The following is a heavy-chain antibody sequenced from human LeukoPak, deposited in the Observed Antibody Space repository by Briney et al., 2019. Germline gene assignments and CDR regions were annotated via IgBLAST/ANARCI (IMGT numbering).Heavy chain of an antibody. J-gene: IGHJ5*02. V-gene: IGHV3-21*01. CDR1: GFTFSSYS. CDR2: ISSSSSYI. Sequence: GGSLRLSCAASGFTFSSYSMNWVRQAPGKGLGWVSSISSSSSYIYYADSVKGRFTISRDNAKNSLYLQMNSLRAEDTAVYYCARDRDYDSSGYYPWGQGTLVTVSS. CDR3: ARDRDYDSSGYYP. D-gene: IGHD3-22*01.